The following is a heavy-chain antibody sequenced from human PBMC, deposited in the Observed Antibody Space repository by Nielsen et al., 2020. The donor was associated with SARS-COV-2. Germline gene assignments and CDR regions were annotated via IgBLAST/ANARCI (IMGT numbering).Heavy chain of an antibody. CDR2: IKQDGSEK. V-gene: IGHV3-7*03. CDR3: ARPPTTVDYYYYGMDV. CDR1: GFTVSSYW. J-gene: IGHJ6*02. Sequence: GESLKISCAASGFTVSSYWMSWVRQAPGKGLEWVANIKQDGSEKYYVDSVKGRFTISRDNAKNSLYLQMNSLRAEDTAVYYCARPPTTVDYYYYGMDVWGQGTTVTVSS. D-gene: IGHD4-17*01.